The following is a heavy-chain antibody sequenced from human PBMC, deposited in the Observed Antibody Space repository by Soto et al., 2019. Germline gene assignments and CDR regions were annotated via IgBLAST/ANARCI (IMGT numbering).Heavy chain of an antibody. CDR3: ARDSITMVRGVNVEDAPSPLASYDRYYYYGMDV. D-gene: IGHD3-10*01. V-gene: IGHV4-31*03. Sequence: ASETLSLTCTVSGGSISSGGYYWSWIRQHPGKGLEWIGYIYYSGSTYYNPSLKSRVTISVDTSKNQFSLKLSSVTAADTAVYYCARDSITMVRGVNVEDAPSPLASYDRYYYYGMDVWGQGTTVTVSS. CDR1: GGSISSGGYY. CDR2: IYYSGST. J-gene: IGHJ6*02.